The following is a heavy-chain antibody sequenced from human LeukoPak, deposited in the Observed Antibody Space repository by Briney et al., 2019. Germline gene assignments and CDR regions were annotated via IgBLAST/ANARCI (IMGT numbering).Heavy chain of an antibody. CDR3: ARRGYYDNGGYDY. CDR1: GFTFSNYA. J-gene: IGHJ4*02. Sequence: GGSLRLSCAASGFTFSNYAMNWVRQAPGKGLKWVSSISGSSTDIYYADSVKGRFTISRDNAKNLLYLQINSLRAEDTAIYYCARRGYYDNGGYDYWGQGTLVTVSS. V-gene: IGHV3-21*01. D-gene: IGHD3-22*01. CDR2: ISGSSTDI.